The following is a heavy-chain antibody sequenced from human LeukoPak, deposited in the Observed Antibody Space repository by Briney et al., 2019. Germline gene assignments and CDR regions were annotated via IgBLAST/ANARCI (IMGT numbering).Heavy chain of an antibody. CDR1: GFTFSNYW. CDR3: AKDITRGPYDYVWGSYLDY. CDR2: INSDGSST. D-gene: IGHD3-16*01. Sequence: GGSLRLSCAASGFTFSNYWMHWVRQAPGKGLVWVSHINSDGSSTTYADSVKGRFTISRDNSKNSLYLQMNSLRAEDTALYYCAKDITRGPYDYVWGSYLDYWGQGTLVTVSS. J-gene: IGHJ4*02. V-gene: IGHV3-74*01.